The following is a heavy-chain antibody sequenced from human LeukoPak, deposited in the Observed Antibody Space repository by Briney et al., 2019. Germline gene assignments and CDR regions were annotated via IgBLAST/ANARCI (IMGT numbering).Heavy chain of an antibody. J-gene: IGHJ4*02. CDR2: IKQDGSEK. D-gene: IGHD6-19*01. CDR3: ARGRGSSGWSPYDY. Sequence: GGSLRLSCAASGFTFSSFCMSWVRQAPGKGLEWVANIKQDGSEKYYVDSVKGRFTVSRDNVKNSLYLQMNSLRAEDTAMYYCARGRGSSGWSPYDYWGQGTLVTVSS. CDR1: GFTFSSFC. V-gene: IGHV3-7*01.